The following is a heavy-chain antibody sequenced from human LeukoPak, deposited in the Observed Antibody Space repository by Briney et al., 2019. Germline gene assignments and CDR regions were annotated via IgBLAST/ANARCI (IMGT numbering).Heavy chain of an antibody. V-gene: IGHV1-2*02. J-gene: IGHJ3*02. CDR3: AKDRYDSSGYIDAFDI. CDR2: INPNSGGT. D-gene: IGHD3-22*01. Sequence: ASVKVSCKASGYTFTGYYMHWVRQAPGQGLEWMGWINPNSGGTNYAQKFQGRVTMTRDTSISTAYMELSSLRAEDTAVYYCAKDRYDSSGYIDAFDIWGQGTMVTVSS. CDR1: GYTFTGYY.